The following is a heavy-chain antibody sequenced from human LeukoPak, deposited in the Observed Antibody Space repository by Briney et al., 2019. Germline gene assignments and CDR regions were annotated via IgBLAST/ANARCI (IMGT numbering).Heavy chain of an antibody. D-gene: IGHD3-3*01. Sequence: SETLSLTCVVSGYFISSGYYWGWIRQPPGKGLEWIGSINHSGSSYYKTSLKSRVTISVDTSKNQFSLRLSSVTAADTAVYYCARSTIFGVVMYLDCWGQGTLVTVSS. CDR2: INHSGSS. CDR1: GYFISSGYY. V-gene: IGHV4-38-2*01. CDR3: ARSTIFGVVMYLDC. J-gene: IGHJ4*02.